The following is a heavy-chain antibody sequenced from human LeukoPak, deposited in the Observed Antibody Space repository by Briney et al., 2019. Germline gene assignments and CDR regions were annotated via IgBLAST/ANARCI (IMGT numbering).Heavy chain of an antibody. CDR2: MYYSGST. V-gene: IGHV4-59*08. J-gene: IGHJ4*02. CDR3: ARHCGGSCYDY. CDR1: GGSISSHH. Sequence: SETLSLTCTVSGGSISSHHWSWIRPPPGKGLEWIGSMYYSGSTNYHHSLKSRLTISVDTSKNQFSLKLSSVTAADAAVYYCARHCGGSCYDYWGQGTLVTVSS. D-gene: IGHD2-15*01.